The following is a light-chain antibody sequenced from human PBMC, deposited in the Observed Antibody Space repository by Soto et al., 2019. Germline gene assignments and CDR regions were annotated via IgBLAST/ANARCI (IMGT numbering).Light chain of an antibody. CDR3: XXRSNWPFT. CDR2: DAS. V-gene: IGKV3-11*01. Sequence: EIVLTQSPATLSLSPGERATLSCRASQSVNTYLAWYQQKPGQTPRLLLYDASNRAPAIPARFSGFGSGTXXXXXXXXLXPEXXXXYYCXXRSNWPFTFGPGTKVDI. CDR1: QSVNTY. J-gene: IGKJ3*01.